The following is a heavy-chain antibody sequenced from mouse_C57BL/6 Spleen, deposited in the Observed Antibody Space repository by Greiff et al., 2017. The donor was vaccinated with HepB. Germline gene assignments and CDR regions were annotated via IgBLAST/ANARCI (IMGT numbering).Heavy chain of an antibody. CDR1: GFTFSDYG. CDR2: ISSGSSTI. J-gene: IGHJ4*01. CDR3: ARNNALHDYARYF. D-gene: IGHD2-10*01. Sequence: EVQLVESGGGLVKPGGSLKLSCAASGFTFSDYGMHWVRQAPEKGLEWVAYISSGSSTIYYADTVKGRFTISRDNAKNTLFLQMTSLRSEDTAMYYCARNNALHDYARYFWGQGTSVTVSS. V-gene: IGHV5-17*01.